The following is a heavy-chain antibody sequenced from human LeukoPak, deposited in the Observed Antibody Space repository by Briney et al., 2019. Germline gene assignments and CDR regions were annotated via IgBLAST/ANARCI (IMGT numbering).Heavy chain of an antibody. CDR1: GGTFSSYA. D-gene: IGHD1-26*01. Sequence: SVKVSCKASGGTFSSYAISWVRQAPGRGLEWMGRIIPILGIANYAQKFQGRVTITADKSTSTAYMELSSLRSEDTAVYYCARPNEVGNDFDYWGQGTLVTVSS. CDR3: ARPNEVGNDFDY. CDR2: IIPILGIA. J-gene: IGHJ4*02. V-gene: IGHV1-69*04.